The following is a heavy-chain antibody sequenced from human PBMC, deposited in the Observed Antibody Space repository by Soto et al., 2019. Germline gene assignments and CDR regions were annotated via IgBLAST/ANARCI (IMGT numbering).Heavy chain of an antibody. CDR3: VRTAREGAVAPNWFDR. J-gene: IGHJ5*02. CDR2: VYYTGST. Sequence: SETLSLTCTVSGASIRSTDYYWSWIRQAPGKGLEWIGYVYYTGSTYYNPSLMSRLTISVDTSKNQFSLQLTSVTAAETAVYYCVRTAREGAVAPNWFDRWGQGTQVTVSS. D-gene: IGHD2-21*02. V-gene: IGHV4-30-4*01. CDR1: GASIRSTDYY.